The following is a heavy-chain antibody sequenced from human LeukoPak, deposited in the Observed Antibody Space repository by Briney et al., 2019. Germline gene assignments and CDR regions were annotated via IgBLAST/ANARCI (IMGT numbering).Heavy chain of an antibody. D-gene: IGHD6-19*01. V-gene: IGHV3-23*01. CDR3: ASGISISGWYFFDY. CDR1: GFTFSSWA. J-gene: IGHJ4*02. CDR2: ISSGGDRA. Sequence: GGSLRLSCAASGFTFSSWAMSWVRQAPGKGLEGVSAISSGGDRAYNADPVKGRFTISRGNSKNTLYVQMNSLRVEDTAVYYCASGISISGWYFFDYWGQGTLVTVSS.